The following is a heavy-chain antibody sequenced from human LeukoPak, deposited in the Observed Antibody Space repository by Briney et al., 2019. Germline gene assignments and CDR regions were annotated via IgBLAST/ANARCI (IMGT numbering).Heavy chain of an antibody. V-gene: IGHV4-59*02. J-gene: IGHJ3*02. Sequence: SETLSLTCTDSGGSVSSYYWNWIRQPPGKGLEWIGYIYYSGSTNYNPSLKSRVTISVDTSKNQFSLKLSSVTAADTAVYYCARGSRYFDWLLRGAFDIWGQGTMVTVSS. CDR1: GGSVSSYY. D-gene: IGHD3-9*01. CDR2: IYYSGST. CDR3: ARGSRYFDWLLRGAFDI.